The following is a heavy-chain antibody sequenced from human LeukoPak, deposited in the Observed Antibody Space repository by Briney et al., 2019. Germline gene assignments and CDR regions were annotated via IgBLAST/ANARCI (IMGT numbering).Heavy chain of an antibody. CDR1: GFTVITND. CDR3: ARGVEPLASNTLAY. J-gene: IGHJ4*02. D-gene: IGHD1-14*01. CDR2: LYSDGNT. V-gene: IGHV3-53*01. Sequence: GGSLRLSCAASGFTVITNDMTWVRQAPGKGLEWVSVLYSDGNTKYADSVQGRFTISRDNSKNTLYLEMNSLSPDDTAVYYCARGVEPLASNTLAYWGQGTLVTVSS.